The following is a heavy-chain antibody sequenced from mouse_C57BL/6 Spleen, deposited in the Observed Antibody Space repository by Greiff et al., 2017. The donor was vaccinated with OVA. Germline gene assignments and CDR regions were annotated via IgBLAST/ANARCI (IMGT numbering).Heavy chain of an antibody. CDR2: INYDGSST. D-gene: IGHD2-4*01. CDR1: GFTFSDYY. J-gene: IGHJ1*03. CDR3: ARDHDYDWYFDV. V-gene: IGHV5-16*01. Sequence: EVKLVESEGGLVQPGSSMKLSCTASGFTFSDYYLAWVRQVPEKGLEWVANINYDGSSTYYLDSLKSRFIISRDNAKNILYLQMSSLKSEDTATYYCARDHDYDWYFDVWGTGTTVTVSS.